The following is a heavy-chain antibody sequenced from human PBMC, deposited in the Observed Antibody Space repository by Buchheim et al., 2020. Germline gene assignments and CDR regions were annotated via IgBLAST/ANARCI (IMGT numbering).Heavy chain of an antibody. CDR3: AREGNYSSLPV. D-gene: IGHD6-13*01. J-gene: IGHJ4*02. CDR1: GLTVSSNY. V-gene: IGHV3-66*01. Sequence: EVQVVESGGGLVQPGGSLRLSCAASGLTVSSNYMSWVRQAPGKGLEWVSVLYSGGATFYADSVKGRFTISRDNSKNTLFLQMNSLRAEDTAVYYCAREGNYSSLPVWGQGTL. CDR2: LYSGGAT.